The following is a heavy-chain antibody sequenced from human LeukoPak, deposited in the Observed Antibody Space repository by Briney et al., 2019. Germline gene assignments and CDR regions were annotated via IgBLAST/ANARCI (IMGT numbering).Heavy chain of an antibody. CDR2: INHSGST. Sequence: GSLRLSCAASGFTFTSYTMNWVRQPPGKGLEWIGEINHSGSTNYNPSLKSRVTISVDTSKNQFSLKLSSVTAADTAVYYCARGLDYDFWSGHQSFVDYWGQGTLVTVSS. J-gene: IGHJ4*02. V-gene: IGHV4-34*01. D-gene: IGHD3-3*01. CDR3: ARGLDYDFWSGHQSFVDY. CDR1: GFTFTSYT.